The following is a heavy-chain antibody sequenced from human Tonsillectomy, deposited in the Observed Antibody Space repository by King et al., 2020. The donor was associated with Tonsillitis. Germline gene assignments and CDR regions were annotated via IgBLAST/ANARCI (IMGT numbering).Heavy chain of an antibody. D-gene: IGHD2-8*01. V-gene: IGHV3-13*05. CDR1: GFTFTNYD. CDR3: ASGTNGMLDY. J-gene: IGHJ4*02. CDR2: VGAAGDP. Sequence: EQLVQSGGGLVQPGGALRLSRAASGFTFTNYDMHWVRQATGKGLEWVSPVGAAGDPYYPASVKGRFTIPRENAKNSLYLQMNSLRAGDTAVYYCASGTNGMLDYWGQGTLVTVSS.